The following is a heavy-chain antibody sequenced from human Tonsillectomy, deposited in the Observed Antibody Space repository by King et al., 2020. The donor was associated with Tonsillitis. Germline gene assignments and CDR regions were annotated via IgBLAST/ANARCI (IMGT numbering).Heavy chain of an antibody. D-gene: IGHD6-13*01. J-gene: IGHJ2*01. Sequence: HVQLVESGGRVVQPGRSLRLSCAASGFTFSSYGMHWVRQAPGKGLEWVAVISYDGSNKYYADSVKGRFTVSRDNSKNTLYLQMNSLRAEDTAVYYCAKPYAGKQQLVLPYWYFDLWGRGTLVTVSS. V-gene: IGHV3-30*18. CDR1: GFTFSSYG. CDR3: AKPYAGKQQLVLPYWYFDL. CDR2: ISYDGSNK.